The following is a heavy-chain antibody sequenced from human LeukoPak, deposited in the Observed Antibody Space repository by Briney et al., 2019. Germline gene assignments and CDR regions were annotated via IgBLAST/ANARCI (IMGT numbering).Heavy chain of an antibody. CDR2: ISGSGGST. Sequence: GGSLRLSCAASGFTFSSYGMSWVRQAPGKGLEWVSAISGSGGSTYYADSVKGRFTISRDNSKNTLYLQMNSLRAEDTAVYYCAKDQTAQLWFGELKPFDYWGQGTLVTVSS. D-gene: IGHD3-10*01. CDR1: GFTFSSYG. CDR3: AKDQTAQLWFGELKPFDY. J-gene: IGHJ4*02. V-gene: IGHV3-23*01.